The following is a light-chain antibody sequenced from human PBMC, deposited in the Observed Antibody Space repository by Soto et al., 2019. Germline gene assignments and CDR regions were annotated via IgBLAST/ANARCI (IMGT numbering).Light chain of an antibody. CDR1: GSNIGAGYE. J-gene: IGLJ2*01. CDR2: GNN. V-gene: IGLV1-40*01. CDR3: QSYDSRLSVV. Sequence: QSVLTQPPSVSGAPGQRVTISCTGSGSNIGAGYEVHWYQQLPGTAPKLLIYGNNNRPSGVPDRFSGSKSGTSASLAITGLEAEDEADYYCQSYDSRLSVVFGGGTRLTVL.